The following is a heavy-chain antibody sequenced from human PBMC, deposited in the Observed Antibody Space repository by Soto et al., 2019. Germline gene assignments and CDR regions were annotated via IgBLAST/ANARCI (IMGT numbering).Heavy chain of an antibody. V-gene: IGHV1-2*04. CDR2: INPNSGGT. CDR1: GYTFTGYY. D-gene: IGHD6-19*01. Sequence: ASVKVSCKASGYTFTGYYMHWVRQAPGQGLEWMGWINPNSGGTNYAQKFQGWVTMTRDTSISTAYMELSRLRSDDTAVYYCARDRVIAVAGSLLRPGDYYDVMYFWGQGTTVTVS. CDR3: ARDRVIAVAGSLLRPGDYYDVMYF. J-gene: IGHJ6*02.